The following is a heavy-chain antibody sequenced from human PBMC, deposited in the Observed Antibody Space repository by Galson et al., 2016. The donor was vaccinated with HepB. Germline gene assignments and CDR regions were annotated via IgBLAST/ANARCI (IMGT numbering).Heavy chain of an antibody. Sequence: TLSLTCSVSGVSISTSFWNWIRQPPGKGLEWIGSIYYSGTTHYNPSLQSRVSISVDTSRNQFSLRLTSVSAADTAMYSCARQDRAGLVNFWGQGTMVTVAS. CDR3: ARQDRAGLVNF. V-gene: IGHV4-59*04. D-gene: IGHD6-19*01. CDR1: GVSISTSF. CDR2: IYYSGTT. J-gene: IGHJ3*01.